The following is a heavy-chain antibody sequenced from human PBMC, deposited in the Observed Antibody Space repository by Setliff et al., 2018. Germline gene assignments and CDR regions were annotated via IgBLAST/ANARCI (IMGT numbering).Heavy chain of an antibody. CDR2: IYYSGST. D-gene: IGHD6-13*01. Sequence: SETLSLTCTVSGGSISSYYWSWIRQPAGKGLEWIGYIYYSGSTNYNPSLKSRVTISVDTSKNQFSLKLSSVTAADTAVYYCARDRPIAAAGTFIRYYYYYGMDVWGQGTTVTVSS. V-gene: IGHV4-59*01. J-gene: IGHJ6*02. CDR3: ARDRPIAAAGTFIRYYYYYGMDV. CDR1: GGSISSYY.